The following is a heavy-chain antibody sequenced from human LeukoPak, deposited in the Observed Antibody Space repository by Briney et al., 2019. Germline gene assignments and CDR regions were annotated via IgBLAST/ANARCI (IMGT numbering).Heavy chain of an antibody. CDR2: IIPIFGTA. J-gene: IGHJ6*02. CDR3: ARDILHYYDSSGYFPYYYYYGMDV. V-gene: IGHV1-69*13. D-gene: IGHD3-22*01. Sequence: SVKVSCKASGYTFTSYGISWVRQAPGQGLEWMGGIIPIFGTANYAQKFQGRVTITADESTSTAYMELSSLRSEDTAVYYCARDILHYYDSSGYFPYYYYYGMDVWGQGTTVTVSS. CDR1: GYTFTSYG.